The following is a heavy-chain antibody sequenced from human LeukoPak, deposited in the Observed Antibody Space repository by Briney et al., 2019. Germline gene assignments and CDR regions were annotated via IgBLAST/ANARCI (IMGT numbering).Heavy chain of an antibody. D-gene: IGHD6-13*01. J-gene: IGHJ6*03. Sequence: GASVKVSCKASGYTFTSYYMHWVRQAPGQGLEWMGIINPSGGSTSYAQKFQGRVTMTRDTSTSTVYMELSSLRSEDTAVYYCARSAAVGNDYYYYYYMDVWGKGTTVTVSS. CDR1: GYTFTSYY. V-gene: IGHV1-46*01. CDR3: ARSAAVGNDYYYYYYMDV. CDR2: INPSGGST.